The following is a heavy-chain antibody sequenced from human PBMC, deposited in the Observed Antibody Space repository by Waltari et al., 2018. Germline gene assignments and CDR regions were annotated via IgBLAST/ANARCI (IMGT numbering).Heavy chain of an antibody. CDR1: GFIFSKYW. CDR3: QGGLDY. Sequence: EVQLVESGGGLVQPGGSLRLSCAASGFIFSKYWMSWVRQAPGKGLVWVSRINPDGSSTTYADSVEGRFTISRDNAKNTLYLHLNSLRAEDTAVYYCQGGLDYWGQGTLVTVSS. V-gene: IGHV3-74*01. J-gene: IGHJ4*02. CDR2: INPDGSST. D-gene: IGHD1-26*01.